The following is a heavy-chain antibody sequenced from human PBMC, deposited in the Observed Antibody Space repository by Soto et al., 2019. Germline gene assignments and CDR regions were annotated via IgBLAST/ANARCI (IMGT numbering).Heavy chain of an antibody. V-gene: IGHV4-31*03. CDR2: IYYSGST. D-gene: IGHD3-10*01. J-gene: IGHJ5*02. CDR1: GGSISSGGYY. Sequence: TLSLTCTVSGGSISSGGYYWSWIRQHPGKGLEWIGYIYYSGSTYYNPSLKSRVTISVDTSKNQFSLKLSSVTAADTAVYYCAREPIWFGDTRGWFDPWGQGTLVTVSS. CDR3: AREPIWFGDTRGWFDP.